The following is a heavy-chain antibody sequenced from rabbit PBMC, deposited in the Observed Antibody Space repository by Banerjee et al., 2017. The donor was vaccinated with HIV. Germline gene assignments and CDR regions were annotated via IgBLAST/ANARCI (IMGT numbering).Heavy chain of an antibody. J-gene: IGHJ4*01. V-gene: IGHV1S40*01. CDR2: IYAGDGST. Sequence: QSLEESGGDLVKPGASLTLTCTASGFDLSSYYYMCWVRQAPGKGLEWIACIYAGDGSTDYASWAKGRFTISKASSTTVTLQMTSLTAADTATYFCARGTYGYAGYAPNLWGPGTLVTVS. CDR1: GFDLSSYYY. D-gene: IGHD6-1*01. CDR3: ARGTYGYAGYAPNL.